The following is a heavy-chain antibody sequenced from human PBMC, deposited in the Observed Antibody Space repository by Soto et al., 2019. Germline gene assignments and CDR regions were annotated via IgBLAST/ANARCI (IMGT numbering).Heavy chain of an antibody. CDR3: ATLMTTPFQH. CDR1: GGSISSYY. Sequence: ETLSLTCTVSGGSISSYYWSWIRQPPGKGLEWIGYIYYSGSTNYNPSLKSRVTISVDTSTSTAYMELSSLRSEDTAVYYCATLMTTPFQHWGQGTLVTV. CDR2: IYYSGST. J-gene: IGHJ1*01. D-gene: IGHD3-16*01. V-gene: IGHV4-59*03.